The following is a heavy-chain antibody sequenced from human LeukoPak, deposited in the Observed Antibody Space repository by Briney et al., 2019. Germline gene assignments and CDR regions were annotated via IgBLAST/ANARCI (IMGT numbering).Heavy chain of an antibody. CDR1: GFTFSSYA. J-gene: IGHJ4*02. D-gene: IGHD1-20*01. V-gene: IGHV3-23*01. Sequence: GGSLRLSCAASGFTFSSYAMRWVRQAPGKGLEWVSSISGSGDSTYYADSVKGRFAISRDNSKNTLYLQMNSLRAEDTAVYYCAKGPHNWNPHGIDYWGRGTLVTVSS. CDR2: ISGSGDST. CDR3: AKGPHNWNPHGIDY.